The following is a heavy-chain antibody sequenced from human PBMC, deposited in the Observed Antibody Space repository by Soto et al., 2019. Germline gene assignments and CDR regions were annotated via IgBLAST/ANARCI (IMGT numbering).Heavy chain of an antibody. V-gene: IGHV3-72*01. Sequence: HPGGSLRLSCTASGFTFSDHYMDWVRQAPGKGLEWVGRTRNKPNSYTTEYAASVRGRFTISSDDSKNSLYLQMNSLKTEDTAVYYCAMEGSGPGWTWGQGTLVTVS. J-gene: IGHJ5*02. CDR2: TRNKPNSYTT. CDR3: AMEGSGPGWT. CDR1: GFTFSDHY. D-gene: IGHD3-10*01.